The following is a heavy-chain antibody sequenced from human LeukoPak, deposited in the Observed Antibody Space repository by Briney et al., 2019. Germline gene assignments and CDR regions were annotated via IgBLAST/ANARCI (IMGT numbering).Heavy chain of an antibody. V-gene: IGHV4-39*01. CDR2: IYYGGTT. CDR1: GGSITTSNYY. J-gene: IGHJ4*02. CDR3: AKSGNSGFDY. Sequence: PSETLSLTCSVSGGSITTSNYYWGWIRQPPGKGLEWIGSIYYGGTTYYNPSLKSRVTMSVDTSKNQFSPKLRSVTAADTTVYYCAKSGNSGFDYWGQGTLVTVSA. D-gene: IGHD3-10*01.